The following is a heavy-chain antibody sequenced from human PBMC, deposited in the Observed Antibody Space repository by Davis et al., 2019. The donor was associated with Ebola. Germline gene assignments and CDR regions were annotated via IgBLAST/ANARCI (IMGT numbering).Heavy chain of an antibody. CDR1: RFTFSSYS. J-gene: IGHJ4*02. CDR3: AKVRDDY. CDR2: ISNSGKNT. V-gene: IGHV3-21*04. Sequence: GESLKISCAASRFTFSSYSMNWVRQAPAKGLEWVSSISNSGKNTYYADSVEGRFFVSKDNPKNTPSLQMNSLRADGTAVYYCAKVRDDYWGQGTLVTVS.